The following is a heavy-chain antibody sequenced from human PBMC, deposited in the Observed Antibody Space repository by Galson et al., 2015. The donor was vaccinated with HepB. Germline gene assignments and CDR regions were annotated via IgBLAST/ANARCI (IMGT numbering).Heavy chain of an antibody. CDR2: IYHSGST. D-gene: IGHD1-7*01. Sequence: ETLSLTCAVSGGPISSSNWWSWVRQPPGKGLEWIGEIYHSGSTNYNPSLKSRVTISVDRPKNQFSLKLSSVTAADTAVYYCASGTDPQAHIVSLWRLHYYYYMDIWGKGTTVTVSS. CDR1: GGPISSSNW. J-gene: IGHJ6*03. CDR3: ASGTDPQAHIVSLWRLHYYYYMDI. V-gene: IGHV4-4*02.